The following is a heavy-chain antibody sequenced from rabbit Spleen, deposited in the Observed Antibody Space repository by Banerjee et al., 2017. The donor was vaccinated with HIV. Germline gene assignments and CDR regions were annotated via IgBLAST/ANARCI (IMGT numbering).Heavy chain of an antibody. V-gene: IGHV1S45*01. CDR2: IYPDGSGST. D-gene: IGHD2-1*01. Sequence: EQLEESGGGLVKPEGSLTLTCKASGVDFSSAHDMCWVRQAPGKGLEWIGCIYPDGSGSTAYASWAKGRFTISKTSSTTVTLQMTSLTAADTATYVCARGSAAMTMVITGYYLNLWGPGTLVTVS. J-gene: IGHJ4*01. CDR3: ARGSAAMTMVITGYYLNL. CDR1: GVDFSSAHD.